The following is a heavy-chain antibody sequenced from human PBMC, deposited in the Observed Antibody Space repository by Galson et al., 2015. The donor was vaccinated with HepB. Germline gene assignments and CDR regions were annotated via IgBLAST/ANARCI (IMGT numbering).Heavy chain of an antibody. V-gene: IGHV3-30*18. Sequence: SLRLSCAASGFTFSSYGMHWVRQAPGKGREWVAVISYDGSNKYYADSVKGRFTISRDNSKNTLYLQMNSLRAEDTAVYYCAKDGVATITDYYYYGMDVWGQGTTVTASS. D-gene: IGHD5-12*01. CDR2: ISYDGSNK. J-gene: IGHJ6*02. CDR3: AKDGVATITDYYYYGMDV. CDR1: GFTFSSYG.